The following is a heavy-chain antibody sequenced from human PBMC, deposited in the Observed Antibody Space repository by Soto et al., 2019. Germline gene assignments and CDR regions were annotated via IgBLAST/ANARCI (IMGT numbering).Heavy chain of an antibody. J-gene: IGHJ4*02. CDR2: ISSSSSYI. D-gene: IGHD2-2*02. V-gene: IGHV3-21*01. CDR1: GFTFSSYS. Sequence: GGSLRLSCAASGFTFSSYSMNWVRQAPGKGLEWVSSISSSSSYIYYADSVKGRFTISRDNAKNSLYLQMNSLRAEDTAVYYCARDIAVVVAAAIFDYWGQGTLVTVSS. CDR3: ARDIAVVVAAAIFDY.